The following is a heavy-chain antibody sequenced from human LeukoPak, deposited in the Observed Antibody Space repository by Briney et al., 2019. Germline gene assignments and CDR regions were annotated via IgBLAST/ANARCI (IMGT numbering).Heavy chain of an antibody. CDR2: IIPILGTA. J-gene: IGHJ3*02. CDR1: GGTFSSYA. V-gene: IGHV1-69*11. Sequence: SVKVSCKASGGTFSSYAISWVRQAPGQGLEWMGRIIPILGTANYAQKFQGRVTITTDESTSTAYMELSSLRSEDTAVYYCARASWYSSSRGAFDIWGQGTMVTVSS. D-gene: IGHD6-6*01. CDR3: ARASWYSSSRGAFDI.